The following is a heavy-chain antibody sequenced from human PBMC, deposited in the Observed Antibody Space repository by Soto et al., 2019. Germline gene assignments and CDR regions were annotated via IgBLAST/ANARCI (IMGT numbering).Heavy chain of an antibody. V-gene: IGHV2-5*02. CDR2: IYWDDDK. J-gene: IGHJ2*01. CDR1: GFSLSTSGVG. Sequence: QITLKESGPTLVKPTQTLTLTCTFSGFSLSTSGVGVGWIRQPPGKALEWLALIYWDDDKRYSPSLKSRLTKTTDTSKNQLVLTMTTMDPADTATYYCAHAPYIAAPPRGYFDLWGRGTLVTVSS. D-gene: IGHD6-6*01. CDR3: AHAPYIAAPPRGYFDL.